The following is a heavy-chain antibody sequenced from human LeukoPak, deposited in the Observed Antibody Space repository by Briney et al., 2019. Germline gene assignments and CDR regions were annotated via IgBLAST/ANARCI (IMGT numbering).Heavy chain of an antibody. CDR2: IYYSGST. CDR3: ARDRGRSNYYYYYGKDV. Sequence: SETLSLTCTVSGGSIGSYYWSWIRQPPGKGLEWIGYIYYSGSTNYNPSLKSRVTISVDTSKNQFSLKLSSVTAADTAVYYCARDRGRSNYYYYYGKDVWGQGTTVTVSS. D-gene: IGHD2-15*01. CDR1: GGSIGSYY. V-gene: IGHV4-59*01. J-gene: IGHJ6*02.